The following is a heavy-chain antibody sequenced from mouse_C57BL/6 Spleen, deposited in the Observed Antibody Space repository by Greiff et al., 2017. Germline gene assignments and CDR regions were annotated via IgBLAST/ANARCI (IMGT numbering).Heavy chain of an antibody. CDR2: IVPNSGGT. J-gene: IGHJ3*01. V-gene: IGHV1-72*01. CDR3: ARYDYDEGFAY. CDR1: GYTFTSYW. Sequence: VQLQQPGAELVKPGASVKLSCKASGYTFTSYWMHWVKQRPGRGLEWIGRIVPNSGGTKYNEKFKSKATLTVDKPSSTAYMQLSSLTSEDSAIYYCARYDYDEGFAYWGQGTLVTVSA. D-gene: IGHD2-4*01.